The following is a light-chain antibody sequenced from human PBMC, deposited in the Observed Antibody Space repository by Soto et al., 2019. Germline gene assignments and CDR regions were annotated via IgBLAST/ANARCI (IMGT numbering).Light chain of an antibody. CDR3: QQYGSSPGT. Sequence: EIVLPQSPDTLSLYPGESATLSCRASQSVTSNYIAWYQQKPGQAPRLLIYGASNRATGIPDRFSGSGSGTDFTLTISRLEPEDFAVYYCQQYGSSPGTFGQGTKVDIK. CDR2: GAS. V-gene: IGKV3-20*01. J-gene: IGKJ1*01. CDR1: QSVTSNY.